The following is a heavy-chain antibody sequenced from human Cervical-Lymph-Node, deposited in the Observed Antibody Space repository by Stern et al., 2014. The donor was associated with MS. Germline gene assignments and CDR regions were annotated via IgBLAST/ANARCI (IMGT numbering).Heavy chain of an antibody. J-gene: IGHJ6*02. CDR3: AREYSNYEVYYGMDV. CDR1: GFTFSSYA. D-gene: IGHD4-11*01. CDR2: ISYDGSNK. Sequence: VQLVESGGGVVQPGRSLRLSCAASGFTFSSYAMHWVRQAPGKGLEWVAVISYDGSNKYYADSVKGRFTISRDNSKNTLYLQMNSLRAEDTAVYYCAREYSNYEVYYGMDVWGQGTTVTVSS. V-gene: IGHV3-30*01.